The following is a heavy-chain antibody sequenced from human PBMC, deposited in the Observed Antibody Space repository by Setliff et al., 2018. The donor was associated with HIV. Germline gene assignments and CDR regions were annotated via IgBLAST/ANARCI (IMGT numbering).Heavy chain of an antibody. D-gene: IGHD6-19*01. V-gene: IGHV1-18*01. J-gene: IGHJ6*02. Sequence: VTVSCKTSGYTFTNFGISWVRQAPGHGLEWMGWISPNFGHTNYAQNFHGRITLTVDTSTSRAYMELRSLRSDDTAVYFCARLGSGWSDSYYYAMDVWGQGTTVTVSS. CDR3: ARLGSGWSDSYYYAMDV. CDR1: GYTFTNFG. CDR2: ISPNFGHT.